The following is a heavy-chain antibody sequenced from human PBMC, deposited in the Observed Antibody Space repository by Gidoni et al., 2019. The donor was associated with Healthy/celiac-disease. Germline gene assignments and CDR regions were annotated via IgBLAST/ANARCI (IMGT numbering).Heavy chain of an antibody. CDR3: TTETTDYGDYVSWVTYYFDY. D-gene: IGHD4-17*01. CDR1: GFTFRNAW. J-gene: IGHJ4*02. V-gene: IGHV3-15*01. CDR2: IKSKTDGGTT. Sequence: EVQLVESGGGLVKPGGSLRLSCAASGFTFRNAWMSWVRQAPGKGLEGVGRIKSKTDGGTTDYAAPVKGRFTISRDDSKNTLYLQMNSLKTEDTAVYYCTTETTDYGDYVSWVTYYFDYWGQGTLVTVSS.